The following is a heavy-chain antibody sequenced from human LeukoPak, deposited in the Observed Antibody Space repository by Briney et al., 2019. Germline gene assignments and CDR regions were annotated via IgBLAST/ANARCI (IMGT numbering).Heavy chain of an antibody. Sequence: PGRSLRLSCAASGFTFSSYAMHWVRQAPGKGLEWVAVISYDGSNKYYADSVKGRFTISRDNSKNTLYLQMNSLRAEDTAVYYCARDQVYWGQGTLVTVSS. V-gene: IGHV3-30-3*01. CDR3: ARDQVY. J-gene: IGHJ4*02. CDR2: ISYDGSNK. CDR1: GFTFSSYA.